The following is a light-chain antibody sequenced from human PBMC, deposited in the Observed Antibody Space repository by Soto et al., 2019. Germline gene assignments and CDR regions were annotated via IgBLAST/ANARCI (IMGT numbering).Light chain of an antibody. V-gene: IGKV1-5*01. CDR2: DAS. CDR3: QQYNSYGT. J-gene: IGKJ1*01. CDR1: QSISSW. Sequence: TQSPGTLSSSVGDRVTITCRASQSISSWLAWYQQKPGKAPKLLIYDASSLESGVPSRFSGSGSGTEFTLTISSLQPDDFATYYCQQYNSYGTFGQGTKVDIK.